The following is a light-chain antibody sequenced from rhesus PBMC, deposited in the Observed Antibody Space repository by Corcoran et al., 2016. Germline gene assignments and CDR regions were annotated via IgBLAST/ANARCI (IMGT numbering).Light chain of an antibody. V-gene: IGKV1-69*01. J-gene: IGKJ2*01. CDR1: QVIRNW. Sequence: DIQMTQSPSSLSASVGDSVTITCRASQVIRNWLAWYQQKPGKAPKLLLYRASNLQTGVPSRFSGSGSGTNFTLTISSLQPEDIATYYCQQHDNSPHSFGQGTKVEIK. CDR3: QQHDNSPHS. CDR2: RAS.